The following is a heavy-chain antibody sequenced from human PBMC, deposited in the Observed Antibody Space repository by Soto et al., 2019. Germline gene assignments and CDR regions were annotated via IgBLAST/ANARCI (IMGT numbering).Heavy chain of an antibody. CDR1: GFRFSDHY. Sequence: GGSLRLSCAAAGFRFSDHYMTWIRQAPGKGLEWVSYISSGSSTIYYAHSVKGRFTISRDNDKNSLYLQMNNLRAEDTATYYCTRAHEVAWFDSWGLGTLVTVSS. CDR2: ISSGSSTI. CDR3: TRAHEVAWFDS. J-gene: IGHJ5*01. V-gene: IGHV3-11*04. D-gene: IGHD2-15*01.